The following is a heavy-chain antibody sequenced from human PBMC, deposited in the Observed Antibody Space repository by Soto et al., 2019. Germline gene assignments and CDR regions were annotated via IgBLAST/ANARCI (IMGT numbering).Heavy chain of an antibody. J-gene: IGHJ4*02. CDR2: LYSGGIT. D-gene: IGHD6-6*01. CDR1: GFTASSNF. Sequence: TGGSLRLSCEASGFTASSNFMSWVRQAPGKGLEWVSILYSGGITYYAASVKGRFTISRDNSKNTLYLQMNSLRAEDTAVYYCASGYNSCWSDYWGQGSLVTVSS. CDR3: ASGYNSCWSDY. V-gene: IGHV3-53*01.